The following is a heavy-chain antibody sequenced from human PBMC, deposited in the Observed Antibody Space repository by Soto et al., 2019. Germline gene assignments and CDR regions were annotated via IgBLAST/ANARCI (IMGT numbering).Heavy chain of an antibody. CDR2: INAGNGVP. CDR3: VRSVDD. J-gene: IGHJ4*02. V-gene: IGHV1-3*01. CDR1: GYTFTAYA. Sequence: QVHLVQSGAEVKKPGASVRLSCKASGYTFTAYAIHWVRQAPGQRLEWMGWINAGNGVPKYSQKFQDRLTITRETSATTAYMDLSSLTSEDTAVYYCVRSVDDWGLGTLVTVSS. D-gene: IGHD6-19*01.